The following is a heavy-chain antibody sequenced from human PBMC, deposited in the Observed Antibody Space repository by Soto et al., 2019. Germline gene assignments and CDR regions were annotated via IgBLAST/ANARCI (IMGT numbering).Heavy chain of an antibody. V-gene: IGHV4-30-2*01. D-gene: IGHD2-21*01. Sequence: PSETLSLTCAVSGGSISSGGYSWSWIRQPPGKALEWIGYIYHSGSTYYNSSLKSRVTISVDRSKNQFSLKLSSVTAADTAVYYCARIPSPWGQGTLVTVS. J-gene: IGHJ5*02. CDR2: IYHSGST. CDR1: GGSISSGGYS. CDR3: ARIPSP.